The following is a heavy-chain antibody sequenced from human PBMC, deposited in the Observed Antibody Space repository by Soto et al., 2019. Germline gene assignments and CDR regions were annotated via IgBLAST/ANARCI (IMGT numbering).Heavy chain of an antibody. Sequence: SETLSLTCAVYGGSFSGYYWSWIRQPPGKGLEWIGEINHSGSTNYNPSLKSRVTISVDTSKNQFSLKLSSVTAADTAVYYCARSSGRFYSSSSGTYWGQGTLVTVSS. V-gene: IGHV4-34*01. CDR1: GGSFSGYY. J-gene: IGHJ4*02. D-gene: IGHD6-6*01. CDR2: INHSGST. CDR3: ARSSGRFYSSSSGTY.